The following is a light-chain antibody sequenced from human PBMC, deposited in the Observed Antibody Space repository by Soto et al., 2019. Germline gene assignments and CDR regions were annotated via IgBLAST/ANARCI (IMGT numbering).Light chain of an antibody. V-gene: IGKV3-20*01. CDR3: QHYGRSPA. Sequence: EIVLTQSPGTLSLSPGERATLSCRASQSVSSSYLAWYQQKPGQAPRLLIYGASSRATGIPDRFSGSGSGTDFTLTISRLEPEDFAVYYCQHYGRSPAFRGGTKVEIK. J-gene: IGKJ4*01. CDR2: GAS. CDR1: QSVSSSY.